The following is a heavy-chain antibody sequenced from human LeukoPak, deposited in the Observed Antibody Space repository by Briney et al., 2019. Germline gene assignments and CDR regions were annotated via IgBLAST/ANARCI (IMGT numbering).Heavy chain of an antibody. CDR2: INSDGSST. CDR3: ARGFTQLRYFDIPDF. V-gene: IGHV3-74*01. J-gene: IGHJ4*02. D-gene: IGHD3-9*01. Sequence: PGGSLRLSCAASGFTFSTYWMHWVRQAPGKGLLWVSRINSDGSSTAYADSVKGRFTVSRDNAKNTLYLQMNNLRAEDTALYYCARGFTQLRYFDIPDFWGQGTLVTVSS. CDR1: GFTFSTYW.